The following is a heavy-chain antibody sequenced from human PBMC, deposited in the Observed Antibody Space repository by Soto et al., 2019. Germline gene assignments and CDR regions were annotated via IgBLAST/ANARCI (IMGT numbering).Heavy chain of an antibody. CDR2: IYYSGST. V-gene: IGHV4-39*01. CDR1: GGSISSSSYY. CDR3: ARHGGVYDYVWGSYRANGGNWFDP. Sequence: QLQLQESGPGLVKPSETLSLTCTVSGGSISSSSYYWGWIRQPPGKGLEWIGSIYYSGSTYYNPSLKSRVTISVDTSKNQFSLKLSSVTAADTAVYYCARHGGVYDYVWGSYRANGGNWFDPWGQGTLVTVSS. J-gene: IGHJ5*02. D-gene: IGHD3-16*02.